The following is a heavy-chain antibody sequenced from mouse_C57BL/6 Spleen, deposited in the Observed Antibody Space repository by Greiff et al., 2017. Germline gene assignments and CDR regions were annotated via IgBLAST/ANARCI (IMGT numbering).Heavy chain of an antibody. D-gene: IGHD2-4*01. CDR2: INPSSGYT. V-gene: IGHV1-4*01. Sequence: VQLQQSGAELARPGASVKMSCKASGYTFTSYTMHWVKQRPGQGLEWIGYINPSSGYTKYNQKFKDKATLTADKSSSTAYMQLSSLTSEDSAVYYYASHYDYNAWFAYWGQGTLVTVSA. CDR3: ASHYDYNAWFAY. J-gene: IGHJ3*01. CDR1: GYTFTSYT.